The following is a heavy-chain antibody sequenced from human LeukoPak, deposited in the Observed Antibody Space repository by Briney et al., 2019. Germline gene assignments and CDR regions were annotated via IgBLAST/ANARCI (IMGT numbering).Heavy chain of an antibody. Sequence: SETLSLTCTVSGGSISSYYWSWIRQPPGKGLEWIGYIYYSGSTNYNPSLKSRVTISVDTSKNQFSLKLSSVTAADTAVYYCARVLNLHSGIYDYWGQGTLVTVSS. CDR3: ARVLNLHSGIYDY. J-gene: IGHJ4*02. CDR1: GGSISSYY. V-gene: IGHV4-59*01. D-gene: IGHD5-24*01. CDR2: IYYSGST.